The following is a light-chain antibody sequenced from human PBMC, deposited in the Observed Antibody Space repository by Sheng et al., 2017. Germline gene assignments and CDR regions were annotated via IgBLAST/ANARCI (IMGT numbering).Light chain of an antibody. V-gene: IGKV3-15*01. CDR1: QNIGRS. J-gene: IGKJ5*01. CDR3: QQRKNWPLT. CDR2: GAS. Sequence: IVMTQSPVTLSVSPGERATVSCRASQNIGRSLAWYQQNPGQAPRLLIYGASTRATGIPARFSGSGSGTEFTLTISSLEPEDFAVYYCQQRKNWPLTFGQGTRLEIK.